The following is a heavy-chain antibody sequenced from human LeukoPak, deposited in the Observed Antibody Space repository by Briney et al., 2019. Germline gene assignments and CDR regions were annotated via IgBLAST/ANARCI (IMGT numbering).Heavy chain of an antibody. V-gene: IGHV4-59*01. D-gene: IGHD5-24*01. J-gene: IGHJ4*02. CDR2: IYYSGST. CDR1: GGSINSYY. Sequence: SETLSLTCTVSGGSINSYYWSWIRQPPGKGLEWIGYIYYSGSTNYNPSLKSRVTISVDTSKNQFSLKLSSVTAADTAVYYCARGLNVEMATMVWYYFDYWGQGTLVTVSS. CDR3: ARGLNVEMATMVWYYFDY.